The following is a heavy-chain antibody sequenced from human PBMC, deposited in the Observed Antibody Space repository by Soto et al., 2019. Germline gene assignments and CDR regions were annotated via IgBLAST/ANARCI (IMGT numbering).Heavy chain of an antibody. CDR1: GFSLTNVW. D-gene: IGHD5-18*01. Sequence: EVQLVESGGGLVKPGGSLRLSCAVSGFSLTNVWMNWVRQAPGKGLEWVGRIKSKADGWTTDYAAPVKGRFLISRDESKNTLYLEMNRLKIEDTAVYYCSHGYEQYFESWGQGTLVTVAS. J-gene: IGHJ4*02. CDR3: SHGYEQYFES. CDR2: IKSKADGWTT. V-gene: IGHV3-15*07.